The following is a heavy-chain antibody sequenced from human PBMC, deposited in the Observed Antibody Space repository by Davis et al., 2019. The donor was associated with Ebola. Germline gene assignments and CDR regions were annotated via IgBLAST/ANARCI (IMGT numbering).Heavy chain of an antibody. CDR2: IKQDGSEK. Sequence: GESLKISCAASGFTFRSYWMSWVRQAPGKGLEWVANIKQDGSEKYYVDSVKGRFTISRDNAKNSLYLQMNSLRVEDTAVYYCARAGVWYGMDVWGQGTTVTVSS. V-gene: IGHV3-7*01. CDR1: GFTFRSYW. J-gene: IGHJ6*02. D-gene: IGHD3-16*01. CDR3: ARAGVWYGMDV.